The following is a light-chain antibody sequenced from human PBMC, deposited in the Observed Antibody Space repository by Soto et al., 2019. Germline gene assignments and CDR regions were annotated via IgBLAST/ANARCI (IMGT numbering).Light chain of an antibody. V-gene: IGKV3-11*01. J-gene: IGKJ4*01. Sequence: EVVLTQSPATLSLSPGESATRSFRASQSVDIYLAWYPQKPGQAPRLLIYDAYNRATGIPARFSGRWSGTDFTLTISRLQPEDFAVYYCQQRRIWPPLTFGGGTKVEIK. CDR3: QQRRIWPPLT. CDR2: DAY. CDR1: QSVDIY.